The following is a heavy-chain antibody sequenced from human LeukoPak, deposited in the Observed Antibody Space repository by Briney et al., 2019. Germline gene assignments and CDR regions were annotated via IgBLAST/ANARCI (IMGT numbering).Heavy chain of an antibody. CDR3: ARLTGENWFDP. J-gene: IGHJ5*02. Sequence: ASVKVSCKASGGTFSSYAISWVRQAPGQGLEWMGGIIPIFGTANYAQKFQGRVTITADEPTSTACMELSSLRSEDTAVYYCARLTGENWFDPWGQGTLVTVSS. CDR2: IIPIFGTA. V-gene: IGHV1-69*01. CDR1: GGTFSSYA. D-gene: IGHD7-27*01.